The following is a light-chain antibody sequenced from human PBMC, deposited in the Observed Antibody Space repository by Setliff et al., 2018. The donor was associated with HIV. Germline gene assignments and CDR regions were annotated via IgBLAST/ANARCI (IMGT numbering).Light chain of an antibody. CDR1: SSDIGSHDY. CDR3: SSYISSSTPVV. J-gene: IGLJ2*01. CDR2: DVS. V-gene: IGLV2-14*01. Sequence: QSALTQHASVSGSPGQSITISCTGTSSDIGSHDYVSWYQHHPGKVPELLIYDVSKRPSGASSRFSGSKSGNPASLSISRLHPEDEADYYCSSYISSSTPVVFGGGTQLTVL.